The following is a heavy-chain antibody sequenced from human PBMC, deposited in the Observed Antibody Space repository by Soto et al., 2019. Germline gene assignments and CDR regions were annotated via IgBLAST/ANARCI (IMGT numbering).Heavy chain of an antibody. Sequence: SETLSLTCSVSGTSIRGYYWTWIRQPPGKGLEWIGYIYYTGTTKYNPSLKSRVTISVDTSKNQFSLRLNSVTAADTAVYYCAREVSSFGSNHFGSWGQGALVTAPQ. J-gene: IGHJ4*02. V-gene: IGHV4-59*01. CDR2: IYYTGTT. D-gene: IGHD3-10*01. CDR3: AREVSSFGSNHFGS. CDR1: GTSIRGYY.